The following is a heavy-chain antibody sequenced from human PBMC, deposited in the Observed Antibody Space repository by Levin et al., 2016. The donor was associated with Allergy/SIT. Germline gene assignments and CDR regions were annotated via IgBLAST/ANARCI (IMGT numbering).Heavy chain of an antibody. CDR3: ARSGRSDGSAYYFFHY. J-gene: IGHJ4*02. D-gene: IGHD3-22*01. V-gene: IGHV3-7*01. Sequence: GGSLRLSCAASGFTFSTYWMSWVRQAPGKGLECVANIKQDGSEKHYVDSVKGRFTISRDNTKNSLYLQMNSLRAEDTAVYYCARSGRSDGSAYYFFHYWGQGTLVTVSS. CDR2: IKQDGSEK. CDR1: GFTFSTYW.